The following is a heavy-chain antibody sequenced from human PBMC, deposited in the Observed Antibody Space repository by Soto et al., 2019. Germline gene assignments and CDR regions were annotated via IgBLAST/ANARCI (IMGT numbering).Heavy chain of an antibody. CDR2: IDNSVENT. CDR3: AKRPLDSGGHYFDY. D-gene: IGHD3-10*01. Sequence: EVQLVESGGGLVQPGGSLRLSCAASGFTFSRFAMSWVRQTPEKGLEWVSTIDNSVENTYYTDYVNRRFNIARDNSKNTLYLQMDSMRAEDSDFFYCAKRPLDSGGHYFDYWGQGTLINVSS. V-gene: IGHV3-23*04. CDR1: GFTFSRFA. J-gene: IGHJ4*02.